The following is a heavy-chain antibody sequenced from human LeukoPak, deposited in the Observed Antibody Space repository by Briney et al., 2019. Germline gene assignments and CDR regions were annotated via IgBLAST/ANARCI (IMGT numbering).Heavy chain of an antibody. CDR3: ARGGYVQYAFDI. CDR2: IYYSGST. Sequence: SETLSLTCTVSGGSISSSSYYWGWIRQPPGKGLEWIGNIYYSGSTYYNPSLKSRVTISLDTSKNQFSLKLSSVTAADTAVYYCARGGYVQYAFDIWGQGTMVTVSS. CDR1: GGSISSSSYY. V-gene: IGHV4-39*01. J-gene: IGHJ3*02. D-gene: IGHD5-12*01.